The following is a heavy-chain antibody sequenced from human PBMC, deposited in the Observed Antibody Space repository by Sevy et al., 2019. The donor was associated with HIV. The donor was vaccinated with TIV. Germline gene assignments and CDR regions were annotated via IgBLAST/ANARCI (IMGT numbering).Heavy chain of an antibody. Sequence: SETLSLTCTVSSGSISSGGYYWSWIRQHPGKGLEWIGYIYYSGSTYYNPSLKSRVTISVDTSKNQFSLKLSSVTAADTAVYYCARERAGNGGAYFDYWGQGTLVTVSS. CDR3: ARERAGNGGAYFDY. CDR2: IYYSGST. V-gene: IGHV4-31*03. D-gene: IGHD3-16*01. CDR1: SGSISSGGYY. J-gene: IGHJ4*02.